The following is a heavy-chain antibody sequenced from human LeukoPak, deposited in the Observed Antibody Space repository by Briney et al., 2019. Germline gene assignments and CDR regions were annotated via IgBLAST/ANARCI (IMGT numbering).Heavy chain of an antibody. J-gene: IGHJ5*02. CDR2: MNPNSGNT. CDR3: ARQQQLVLGDWFDP. V-gene: IGHV1-8*03. D-gene: IGHD6-13*01. CDR1: GYTFTSYD. Sequence: GASVKVSCKASGYTFTSYDINWVRRATGQGLEWMGWMNPNSGNTGYAQKFQGRVTITRNTSISTAYMELSSLRSEDTAVYYCARQQQLVLGDWFDPWGQGTLVTVSS.